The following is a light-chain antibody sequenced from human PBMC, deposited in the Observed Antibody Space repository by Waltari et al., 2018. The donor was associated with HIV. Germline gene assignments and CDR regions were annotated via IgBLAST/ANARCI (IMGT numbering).Light chain of an antibody. CDR3: QQYNNWPAIT. J-gene: IGKJ5*01. V-gene: IGKV3-15*01. CDR2: GAS. CDR1: QSVSSN. Sequence: EIVMTQSPATLSVSPGERATLSCRASQSVSSNLAWYQQKPGQAPRLLIYGASTRATGIPARFSGSASGTEFPLTISSLQSEDFAVYYCQQYNNWPAITFGQGTRLEIK.